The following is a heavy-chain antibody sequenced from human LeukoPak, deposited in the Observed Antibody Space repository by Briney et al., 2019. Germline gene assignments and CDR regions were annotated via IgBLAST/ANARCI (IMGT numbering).Heavy chain of an antibody. D-gene: IGHD1/OR15-1a*01. J-gene: IGHJ4*02. CDR3: ARLNVLNNSVLHHFDR. CDR1: GVSISDYY. CDR2: INYSGKT. V-gene: IGHV4-59*08. Sequence: SETLSLTCTVSGVSISDYYWSWIRQPPGKGLDWIAYINYSGKTASHPSPKSRVTISVDTSKNHFSLKLNSVTAADTAVYYCARLNVLNNSVLHHFDRWGQGTLVTVSS.